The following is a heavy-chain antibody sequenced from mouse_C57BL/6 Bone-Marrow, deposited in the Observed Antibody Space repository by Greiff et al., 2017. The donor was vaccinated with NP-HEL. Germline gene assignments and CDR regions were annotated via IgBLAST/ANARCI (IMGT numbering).Heavy chain of an antibody. D-gene: IGHD3-1*01. V-gene: IGHV1-55*01. CDR2: IYPGSGST. J-gene: IGHJ3*01. CDR1: GYTFTSYW. CDR3: ATQGHSSGLSWFAY. Sequence: QVQLKQPGAELVKPGASVKMSCKASGYTFTSYWITWVKQRPGQGLEWIGDIYPGSGSTNYNEKFKSKATLTVDTSSSTAYMQLSSLTSEDSAVYYCATQGHSSGLSWFAYWGQGTLVTVSA.